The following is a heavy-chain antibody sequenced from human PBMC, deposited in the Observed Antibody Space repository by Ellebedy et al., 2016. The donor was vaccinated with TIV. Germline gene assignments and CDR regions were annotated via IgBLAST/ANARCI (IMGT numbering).Heavy chain of an antibody. CDR1: GYTFSVYG. Sequence: ASVKVSCKASGYTFSVYGVTWVRQAPGQGLEWMGWISAYNGNTKYAQKLQGRVTMTTDTSTSTAYMELRSLRSDDTAVYYCARAGRSSGWSYGMDVWGQGTTVTVSS. J-gene: IGHJ6*02. CDR2: ISAYNGNT. CDR3: ARAGRSSGWSYGMDV. D-gene: IGHD6-19*01. V-gene: IGHV1-18*01.